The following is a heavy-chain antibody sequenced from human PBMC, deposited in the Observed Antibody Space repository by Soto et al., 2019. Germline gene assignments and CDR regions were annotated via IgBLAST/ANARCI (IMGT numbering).Heavy chain of an antibody. Sequence: SLRLSCAASGFTFSGSAMHWVRQASGKGLEWVGRIRSKANSYATAYAASVKGRFTISRDDSKNTAYLQMNSLKTEDTAVYYCTILAPGFDPWGQGTLVTVSS. CDR2: IRSKANSYAT. CDR3: TILAPGFDP. V-gene: IGHV3-73*01. J-gene: IGHJ5*02. CDR1: GFTFSGSA.